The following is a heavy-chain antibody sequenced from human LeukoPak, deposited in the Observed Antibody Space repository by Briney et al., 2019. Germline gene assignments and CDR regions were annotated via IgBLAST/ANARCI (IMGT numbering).Heavy chain of an antibody. J-gene: IGHJ4*02. CDR3: AKAGKKRAEPGDFDY. V-gene: IGHV3-30*18. CDR1: GFTFSSYG. Sequence: GGSLRLSCAASGFTFSSYGMHWVRQAPGKGLEWVAVTSFDGSNKYYADSVKGRFTISRDNSKNTPYLQMNSLRADDTAVYHCAKAGKKRAEPGDFDYWGQGSLVTVSS. D-gene: IGHD1-14*01. CDR2: TSFDGSNK.